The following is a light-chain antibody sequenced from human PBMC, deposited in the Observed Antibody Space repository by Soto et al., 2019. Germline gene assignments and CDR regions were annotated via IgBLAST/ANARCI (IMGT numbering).Light chain of an antibody. V-gene: IGKV3-15*01. CDR1: QSVSSN. Sequence: DIVLTQSPATLSVSPGERATLSCRASQSVSSNLAWYQQKPGQAPRLLIYGASTRATGIPARFSGSGSGTEFTLTISSLQPEDFAVYYCQQYNNWPPVTFGQGTKVDIK. J-gene: IGKJ1*01. CDR2: GAS. CDR3: QQYNNWPPVT.